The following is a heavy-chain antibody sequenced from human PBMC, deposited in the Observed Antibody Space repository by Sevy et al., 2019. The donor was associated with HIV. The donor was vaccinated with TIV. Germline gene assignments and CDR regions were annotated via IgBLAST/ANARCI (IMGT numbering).Heavy chain of an antibody. Sequence: SETLSLTCTVSGGSISSYYWNWIRQPPGKGLEWIGYIYYSGSTSYKPSLRSRVSMSVDTSKNQIFLQLSSVTAADTAVYYCARDQGYSSSSGYYYYGLDVWGQGTTVTVSS. CDR3: ARDQGYSSSSGYYYYGLDV. D-gene: IGHD6-6*01. J-gene: IGHJ6*02. CDR2: IYYSGST. V-gene: IGHV4-59*01. CDR1: GGSISSYY.